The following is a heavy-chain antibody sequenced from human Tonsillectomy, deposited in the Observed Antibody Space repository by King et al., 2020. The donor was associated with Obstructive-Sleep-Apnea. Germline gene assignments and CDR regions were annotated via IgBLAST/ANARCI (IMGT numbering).Heavy chain of an antibody. Sequence: QLQESGPGLVTPSETLSLIFSVSGHSISSSHYWCWIRQSPGMGLEYIVGIYHNGSTHCNPSLKSRLTISVVTSKNQISLKLSSVTATDTAIYYCARGLRYSGYDGHIDNWGQGTLVTVSS. D-gene: IGHD5-12*01. V-gene: IGHV4-38-2*02. CDR1: GHSISSSHY. J-gene: IGHJ4*02. CDR2: IYHNGST. CDR3: ARGLRYSGYDGHIDN.